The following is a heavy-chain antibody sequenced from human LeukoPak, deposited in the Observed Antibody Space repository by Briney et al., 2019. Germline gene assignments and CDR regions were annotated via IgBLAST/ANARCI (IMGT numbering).Heavy chain of an antibody. Sequence: GGSLRLSCAASGFTFSSYAMSWVRQAPGKGLEWVSAISGSGGSTYYADSVKGRFTISRDNSKNTLYLQMNSLRAEDTAVYYCAKDRLVVVPAAPYFDYWGQGSLVTVSS. D-gene: IGHD2-2*01. CDR3: AKDRLVVVPAAPYFDY. CDR2: ISGSGGST. V-gene: IGHV3-23*01. CDR1: GFTFSSYA. J-gene: IGHJ4*02.